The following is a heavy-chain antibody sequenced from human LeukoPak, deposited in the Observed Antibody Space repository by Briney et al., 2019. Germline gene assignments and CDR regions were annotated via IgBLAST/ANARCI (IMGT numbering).Heavy chain of an antibody. CDR3: AKKWSGDYDSSGVNDAFDI. J-gene: IGHJ3*02. D-gene: IGHD3-22*01. V-gene: IGHV3-30*02. Sequence: GGSLRLSCAASGFTFSSYSMNWVRQAPGKWLEWVAFIRYHGSDKYYADSVKDRFTISRDNSKNTLYLQMNGLRAEDTAVYYCAKKWSGDYDSSGVNDAFDIWGQGTMVTVSS. CDR1: GFTFSSYS. CDR2: IRYHGSDK.